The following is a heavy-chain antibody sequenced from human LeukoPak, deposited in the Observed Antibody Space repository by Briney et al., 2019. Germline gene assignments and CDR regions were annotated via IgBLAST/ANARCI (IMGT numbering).Heavy chain of an antibody. J-gene: IGHJ3*02. CDR2: INDSGST. CDR1: GGSISSSSYY. V-gene: IGHV4-39*07. D-gene: IGHD3-10*01. CDR3: ARPRVLLWFGESDAFDI. Sequence: PSETLSLTCSVSGGSISSSSYYWNWIRQSPGKGLEWIGEINDSGSTNYNPSLKSRVTISVDTSKNQFSLKLSSVTAADTAVYYCARPRVLLWFGESDAFDIWGQGTMVTVSS.